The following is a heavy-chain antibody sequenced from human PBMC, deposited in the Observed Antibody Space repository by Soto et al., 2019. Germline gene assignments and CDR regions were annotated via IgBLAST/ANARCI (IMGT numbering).Heavy chain of an antibody. D-gene: IGHD3-3*01. Sequence: PSEILCLTCTVSGGSISSGDYYWSWIRQPPGEGQEWIGYIYYSGSNYYNPSLKSRVTISVDTSKNQFSLKLSSVTAADTAVYYCVRDRVLRFLEWPDYYGMDVWGQGTTVTVSS. V-gene: IGHV4-30-4*01. J-gene: IGHJ6*02. CDR1: GGSISSGDYY. CDR3: VRDRVLRFLEWPDYYGMDV. CDR2: IYYSGSN.